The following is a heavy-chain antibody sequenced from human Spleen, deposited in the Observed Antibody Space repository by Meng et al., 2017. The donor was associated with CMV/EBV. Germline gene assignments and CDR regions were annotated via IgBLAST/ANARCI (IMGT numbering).Heavy chain of an antibody. Sequence: GESLKISCAASGFTFTSYTMDWLRQAPGRGLEWVSAISSDSSYIYYADSVRGRFTISRDNAKNSLYLQMNSLRAEDTAVYYCARAFPFDYWGQGALVTVSS. J-gene: IGHJ4*02. V-gene: IGHV3-21*01. CDR2: ISSDSSYI. CDR1: GFTFTSYT. CDR3: ARAFPFDY. D-gene: IGHD2/OR15-2a*01.